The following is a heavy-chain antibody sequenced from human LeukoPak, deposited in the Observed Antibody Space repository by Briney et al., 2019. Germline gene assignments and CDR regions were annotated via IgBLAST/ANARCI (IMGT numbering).Heavy chain of an antibody. CDR3: ARVSVVPAASLYYYGMDV. CDR1: GYTFTGYY. Sequence: VASVTVSCKASGYTFTGYYMHWVRQAPGQGPEWMGWINPNSGGTNYAQKFQGRVTMTRDTSISTAYMELSRLRSDDTAVYYCARVSVVPAASLYYYGMDVWGQGTTVTVSS. J-gene: IGHJ6*02. D-gene: IGHD2-2*01. V-gene: IGHV1-2*02. CDR2: INPNSGGT.